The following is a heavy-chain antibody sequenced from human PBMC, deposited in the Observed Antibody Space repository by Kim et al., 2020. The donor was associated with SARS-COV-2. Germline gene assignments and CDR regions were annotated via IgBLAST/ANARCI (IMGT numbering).Heavy chain of an antibody. J-gene: IGHJ3*01. CDR2: DGSIR. Sequence: DGSIRSHADSGKGRFTISRDNSNNMVYLQLTSLRAEDTAIYYCARESFDLWGQGTKVTVSS. V-gene: IGHV3-30*01. CDR3: ARESFDL.